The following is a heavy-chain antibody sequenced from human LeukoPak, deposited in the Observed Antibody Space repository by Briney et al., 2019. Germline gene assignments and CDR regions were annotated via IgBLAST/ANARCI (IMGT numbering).Heavy chain of an antibody. CDR3: ARAPPYQPLLPGGDY. CDR2: ISSTSSYI. Sequence: PGGSLRLSCAPSGFTFSSYSMNWVRQAPGKGLEWVSSISSTSSYIYYADSVKGRFTISRDNAKNSLYLQMNSLRAEDTAVYYCARAPPYQPLLPGGDYWGQGTLVTVSS. J-gene: IGHJ4*02. V-gene: IGHV3-21*01. D-gene: IGHD2-2*01. CDR1: GFTFSSYS.